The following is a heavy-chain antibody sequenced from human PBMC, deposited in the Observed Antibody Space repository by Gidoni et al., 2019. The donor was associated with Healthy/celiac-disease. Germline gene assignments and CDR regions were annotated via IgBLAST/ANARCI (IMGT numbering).Heavy chain of an antibody. D-gene: IGHD6-19*01. CDR1: GFTFSRYS. V-gene: IGHV3-21*01. CDR2: ISSSSSYI. J-gene: IGHJ6*02. Sequence: EVQLVESGGGLVKPGGSMRLSCAASGFTFSRYSMNWVRQAPGKGLEWVSSISSSSSYIPNADAVKGRFNIYRDNAKNSLYLQMNSLRDEDTAVYYCAREQWLAPYYYYYGMDVWGQGTTVTVSS. CDR3: AREQWLAPYYYYYGMDV.